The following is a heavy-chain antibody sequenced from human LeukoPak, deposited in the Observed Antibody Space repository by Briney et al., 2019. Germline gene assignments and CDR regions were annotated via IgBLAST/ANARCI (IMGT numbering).Heavy chain of an antibody. J-gene: IGHJ6*03. V-gene: IGHV4-34*01. CDR2: INHSGST. CDR1: GGSFSCYY. D-gene: IGHD3-10*01. Sequence: SETLSLTCAVYGGSFSCYYWSWIRQPPGKGLEWIGEINHSGSTNYHPSLKSRVTISVDTSKNQFSLKLSCVTAADTAVYYCARGVVPSGSGSYYYYYYYYMDVWGKGTTVTVSS. CDR3: ARGVVPSGSGSYYYYYYYYMDV.